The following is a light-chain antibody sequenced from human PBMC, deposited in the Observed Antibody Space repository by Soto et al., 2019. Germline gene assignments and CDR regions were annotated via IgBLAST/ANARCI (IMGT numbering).Light chain of an antibody. CDR2: GAS. J-gene: IGKJ2*01. Sequence: EIVMTQSPATLSVSPGERAALSCRASQSVSSNFAWYQQKPGQAPRLLIYGASTRATGIPARFSGSGSGTEFTLTISSLQSEDYAVXXCHQYNNWPYTFGQGTKLEIK. V-gene: IGKV3-15*01. CDR3: HQYNNWPYT. CDR1: QSVSSN.